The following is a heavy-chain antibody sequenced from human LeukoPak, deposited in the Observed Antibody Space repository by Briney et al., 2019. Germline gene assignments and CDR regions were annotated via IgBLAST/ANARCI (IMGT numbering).Heavy chain of an antibody. J-gene: IGHJ4*02. CDR3: ARGRWVATNQGYYLDD. CDR1: AYSFTPYA. CDR2: INAGNGRT. V-gene: IGHV1-3*03. Sequence: RGASVKVSCKTSAYSFTPYAIHWVRQAPGQRLEWMGWINAGNGRTKYSQQFQGRLAITRDTSANTVYMDLGSLTSEDMAVYYCARGRWVATNQGYYLDDWGQGTLVTVSS. D-gene: IGHD5-12*01.